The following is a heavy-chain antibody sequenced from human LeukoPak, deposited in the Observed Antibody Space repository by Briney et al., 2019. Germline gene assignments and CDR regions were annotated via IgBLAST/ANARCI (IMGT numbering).Heavy chain of an antibody. CDR3: ARGTQSSPSLPVY. J-gene: IGHJ4*02. CDR2: IYYSGST. D-gene: IGHD1-14*01. CDR1: GGSISSSSYY. V-gene: IGHV4-39*07. Sequence: PSETLSLTCTVSGGSISSSSYYWGWIRQPPGKGLEWIGSIYYSGSTYYNPSLKSRVTISVDTSKNQFSLKLSSVTAADTAVYYCARGTQSSPSLPVYWGQGTLVTVSS.